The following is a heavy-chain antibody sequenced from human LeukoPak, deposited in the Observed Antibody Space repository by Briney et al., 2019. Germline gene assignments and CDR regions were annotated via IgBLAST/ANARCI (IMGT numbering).Heavy chain of an antibody. CDR3: ARSFDNYYYYHMDV. CDR1: GFTFSSYS. J-gene: IGHJ6*04. Sequence: GGSLRLSCVASGFTFSSYSMTWVRQAPGKGLEWVSSISGSSSYIYYADSVKGRFTSSRDNAKNSLYLQMNSLRAEDTAVYYCARSFDNYYYYHMDVWGKGTTVTVSS. V-gene: IGHV3-21*06. D-gene: IGHD3-16*01. CDR2: ISGSSSYI.